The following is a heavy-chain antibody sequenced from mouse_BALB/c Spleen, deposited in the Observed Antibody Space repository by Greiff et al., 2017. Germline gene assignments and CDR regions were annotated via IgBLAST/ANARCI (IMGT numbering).Heavy chain of an antibody. D-gene: IGHD2-4*01. V-gene: IGHV1-9*01. CDR1: GYTFSSYW. J-gene: IGHJ3*01. Sequence: VHLVESGAELMKPGASVKISCKATGYTFSSYWIEWVKQRPGHGLEWIGEILPGSGSTNYNEKFKGKATFTADTSSNTAYMQLSSLTSEDSAVYYCARFYYDYDGPWFAYWGQGTLVTVSA. CDR2: ILPGSGST. CDR3: ARFYYDYDGPWFAY.